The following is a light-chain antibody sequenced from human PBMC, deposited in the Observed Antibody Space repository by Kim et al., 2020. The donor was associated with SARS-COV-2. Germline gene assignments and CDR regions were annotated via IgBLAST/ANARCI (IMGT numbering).Light chain of an antibody. CDR3: AARDDSLSGYV. CDR2: RNN. J-gene: IGLJ1*01. CDR1: SSNIGSHS. V-gene: IGLV1-47*01. Sequence: QSVLTQPPSASGTPGQRVTISCSGSSSNIGSHSVYWYQQLPGTAPKLLIYRNNQRPSGVPDRFSGSKSGTSASLAISGLRSADEADYYCAARDDSLSGYVSGAGTKVTVL.